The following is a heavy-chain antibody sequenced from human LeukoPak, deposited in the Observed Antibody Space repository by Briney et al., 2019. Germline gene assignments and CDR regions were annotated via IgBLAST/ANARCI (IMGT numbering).Heavy chain of an antibody. CDR3: AKEYDGSYYKGGYFDY. D-gene: IGHD3-10*01. CDR1: GFTFDDYA. J-gene: IGHJ4*02. V-gene: IGHV3-9*01. CDR2: ISWSSGNI. Sequence: GGSLRLSCAASGFTFDDYAMHWVRQPPGKGLEWVSGISWSSGNIVYADSVKGRFTISRDNAKNSLYLQMNSLRAEDTALYYCAKEYDGSYYKGGYFDYWGQGTLVTVSS.